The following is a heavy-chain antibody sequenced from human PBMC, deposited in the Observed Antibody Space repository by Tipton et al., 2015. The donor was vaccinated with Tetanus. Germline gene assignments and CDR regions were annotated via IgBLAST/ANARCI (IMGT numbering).Heavy chain of an antibody. J-gene: IGHJ6*02. CDR3: AREDRGYYDFWSGLAYGMDV. D-gene: IGHD3-3*01. CDR1: GGSISSYY. V-gene: IGHV4-59*01. Sequence: TLSLTCTVSGGSISSYYWSWIRQPPGKGLEWIGYIYYSGSTNYNPSLKSRVTISVDTSKNQFSLKLSSVTAADTAVYYCAREDRGYYDFWSGLAYGMDVWDQGTAVTVSS. CDR2: IYYSGST.